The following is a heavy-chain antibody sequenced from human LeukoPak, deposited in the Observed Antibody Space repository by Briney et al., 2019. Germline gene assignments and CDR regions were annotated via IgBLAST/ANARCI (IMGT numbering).Heavy chain of an antibody. CDR1: GYTFTGYY. J-gene: IGHJ4*02. Sequence: ASVKVSCQASGYTFTGYYMQWVRQAPGQGLEWMGWINPNSGGTNYAQKFQGRVTMTRDTSISTAYMELSRLRSDDTAVYYCARVPGRTIAVAGTGYFDYWGQGTLVTVSS. CDR2: INPNSGGT. V-gene: IGHV1-2*02. D-gene: IGHD6-19*01. CDR3: ARVPGRTIAVAGTGYFDY.